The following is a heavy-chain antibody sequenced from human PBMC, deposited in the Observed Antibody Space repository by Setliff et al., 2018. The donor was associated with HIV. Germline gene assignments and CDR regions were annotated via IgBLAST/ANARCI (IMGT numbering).Heavy chain of an antibody. CDR1: GGPITNYAYY. CDR2: IFHTGFA. Sequence: SETLSLTCTVSGGPITNYAYYWAWIRQSPGKGLEWIGNIFHTGFAHYNPSFRSRVTMSVDTSKNQFSLKVTSVTAADTAVYYCARQPVPGGVVVPGDDWVDPWGQGTLVTVSS. J-gene: IGHJ5*02. CDR3: ARQPVPGGVVVPGDDWVDP. V-gene: IGHV4-39*01. D-gene: IGHD2-2*01.